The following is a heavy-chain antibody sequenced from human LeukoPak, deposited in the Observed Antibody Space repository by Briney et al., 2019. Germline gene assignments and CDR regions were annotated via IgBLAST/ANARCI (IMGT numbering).Heavy chain of an antibody. D-gene: IGHD2/OR15-2a*01. CDR2: IWYDGSNK. CDR1: GFTFSSYG. V-gene: IGHV3-33*01. J-gene: IGHJ4*02. CDR3: ARDNRADGQYPSSFDY. Sequence: PGRSLRLSCAASGFTFSSYGMHWVRQAPGKGLEWVAVIWYDGSNKYYADFVKGRFTISRDNSKNTLYLQMNSLRAEDTAVYYCARDNRADGQYPSSFDYWGQGTLVTVSS.